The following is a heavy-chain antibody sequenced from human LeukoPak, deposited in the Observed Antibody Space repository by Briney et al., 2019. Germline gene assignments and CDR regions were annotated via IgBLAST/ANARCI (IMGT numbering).Heavy chain of an antibody. D-gene: IGHD5-24*01. CDR3: AHSPREGNWFDP. CDR1: GFSLITPGVG. CDR2: IYWNDDK. J-gene: IGHJ5*02. V-gene: IGHV2-5*01. Sequence: SGPTLVNPTQSLTPTCTYSGFSLITPGVGVGWIRQPPGKALEWLALIYWNDDKRYSPSLKSRLTITKDTSKNQVVLTMTNMDPVETATYYCAHSPREGNWFDPWGQGTLVTVSS.